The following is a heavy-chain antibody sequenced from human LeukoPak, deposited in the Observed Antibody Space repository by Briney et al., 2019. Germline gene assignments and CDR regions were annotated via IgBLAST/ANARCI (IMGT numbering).Heavy chain of an antibody. CDR1: GYTFTSYA. CDR2: INTNTGNP. CDR3: ARDSNPSIAALFDI. J-gene: IGHJ3*02. D-gene: IGHD6-6*01. Sequence: ASVKVSCKASGYTFTSYAMNWVRQAPGQGLEWMGWINTNTGNPTYAQGFTGRFVFSLDPSVSTAYLQISSLKAEDTAVYYCARDSNPSIAALFDIWGQGTMVTVSS. V-gene: IGHV7-4-1*02.